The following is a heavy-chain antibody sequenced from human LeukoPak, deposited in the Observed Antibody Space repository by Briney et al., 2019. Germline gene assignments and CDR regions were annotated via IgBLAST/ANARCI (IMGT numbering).Heavy chain of an antibody. J-gene: IGHJ4*02. CDR3: ARGEWELPHLDY. Sequence: SETLSLTCTVSGGSISSYYWSWIRQPPGKGLEWTGYIYYSGSTNYNPSLKSRVTISVDTSKNQFSPKLSSVTAADTAVYYCARGEWELPHLDYWGQGTLVTVSS. V-gene: IGHV4-59*01. CDR1: GGSISSYY. CDR2: IYYSGST. D-gene: IGHD1-26*01.